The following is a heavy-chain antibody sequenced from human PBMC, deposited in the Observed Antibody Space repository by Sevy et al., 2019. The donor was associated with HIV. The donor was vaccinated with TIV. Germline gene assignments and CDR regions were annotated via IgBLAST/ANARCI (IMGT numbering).Heavy chain of an antibody. CDR2: IIPIFGTA. CDR1: GGTFSSYA. Sequence: ASVKVSCKASGGTFSSYANSWVRQAPGQGLEWMGGIIPIFGTANYAQKFQGRVTITADESTSTAYMELSSLRSEDTAVYYCASSKPYYDFWSGSNDYWGQGTLVTVSS. V-gene: IGHV1-69*13. J-gene: IGHJ4*02. D-gene: IGHD3-3*01. CDR3: ASSKPYYDFWSGSNDY.